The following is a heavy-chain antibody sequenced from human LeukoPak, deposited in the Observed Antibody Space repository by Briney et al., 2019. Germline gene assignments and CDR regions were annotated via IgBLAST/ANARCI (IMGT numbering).Heavy chain of an antibody. V-gene: IGHV1-18*01. CDR2: ISAYNGDT. D-gene: IGHD6-19*01. CDR3: ARDPSNTSGRLPCFDY. J-gene: IGHJ4*02. CDR1: GYTFTNHG. Sequence: ASVKVSCKASGYTFTNHGISWVRQAPGQGLEWMGWISAYNGDTKYSQNLQGRVTMTTDASTSTAYMELRSLRSDDTAVYYCARDPSNTSGRLPCFDYWGRGTLVTVSS.